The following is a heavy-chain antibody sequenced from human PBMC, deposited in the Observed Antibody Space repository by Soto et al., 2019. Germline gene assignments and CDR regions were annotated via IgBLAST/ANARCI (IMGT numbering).Heavy chain of an antibody. D-gene: IGHD3-10*01. Sequence: QVQLVQSGAEVKKPGSSVKVSCKASGGTFSSYAISWVRQAPGQGLEWMGGIIPIFGTANYAQKFKGRVTITGDESTSTAYMELSSLRSEDTAVYYCARGYGSGSSYPPQYYYYGMDVWGQGTTVTVSS. CDR3: ARGYGSGSSYPPQYYYYGMDV. V-gene: IGHV1-69*01. J-gene: IGHJ6*02. CDR1: GGTFSSYA. CDR2: IIPIFGTA.